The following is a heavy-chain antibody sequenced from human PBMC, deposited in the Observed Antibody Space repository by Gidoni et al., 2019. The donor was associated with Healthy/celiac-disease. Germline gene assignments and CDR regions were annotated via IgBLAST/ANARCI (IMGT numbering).Heavy chain of an antibody. CDR3: ASGYSYGYGVVYFDY. CDR2: IYHSGST. J-gene: IGHJ4*02. D-gene: IGHD5-18*01. Sequence: QLQLQESGSGLVKPSQTLSLTCAVSGGSISSGGYSWSWIRQPPGKGLEWIGYIYHSGSTYYNPSLKSRVTISVDRSKNQFSLKLSSVTAADTAVYYCASGYSYGYGVVYFDYWGQGTLVTVSS. V-gene: IGHV4-30-2*01. CDR1: GGSISSGGYS.